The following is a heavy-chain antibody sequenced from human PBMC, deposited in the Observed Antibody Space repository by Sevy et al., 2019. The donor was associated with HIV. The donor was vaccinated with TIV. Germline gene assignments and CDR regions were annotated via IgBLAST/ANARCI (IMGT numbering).Heavy chain of an antibody. V-gene: IGHV3-33*01. CDR2: IWYDGSNK. CDR3: ARENIAVAGIGYYFDH. Sequence: GGSLRLSCVASGFTFSTYGMHWVRQAPGKGLEWVAVIWYDGSNKEYVDSVKGRFTISRDNSKDTLYLQMNSLRAEDTAVYYCARENIAVAGIGYYFDHWGQGPLVTVSS. D-gene: IGHD6-19*01. J-gene: IGHJ4*02. CDR1: GFTFSTYG.